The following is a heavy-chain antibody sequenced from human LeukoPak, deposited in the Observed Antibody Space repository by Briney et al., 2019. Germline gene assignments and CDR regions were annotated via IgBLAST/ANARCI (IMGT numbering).Heavy chain of an antibody. Sequence: SETLSLTCAVSGGSISSSYWCCIRRPPGKGLEWSGYIFYSGSTNYNPSLKSRVTISVDTSKNQFSLKLSSVTAADTAVYYCARLGGNSQDYWGQGALVTVSS. CDR1: GGSISSSY. CDR3: ARLGGNSQDY. J-gene: IGHJ4*02. V-gene: IGHV4-59*08. CDR2: IFYSGST. D-gene: IGHD1-7*01.